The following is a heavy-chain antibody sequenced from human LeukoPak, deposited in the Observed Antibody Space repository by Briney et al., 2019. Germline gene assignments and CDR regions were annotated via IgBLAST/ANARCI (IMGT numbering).Heavy chain of an antibody. CDR1: GGTFSSYS. J-gene: IGHJ6*04. Sequence: SVKVSCKASGGTFSSYSISWVRQAPGQALECMGGIIPIFGTANYAQKFQGRVTITADKSTSTAYMELSSLRSEDTAVYYCAREGGGSSSTSCSMDVWGKGTTVTVSS. V-gene: IGHV1-69*06. CDR3: AREGGGSSSTSCSMDV. D-gene: IGHD2-2*01. CDR2: IIPIFGTA.